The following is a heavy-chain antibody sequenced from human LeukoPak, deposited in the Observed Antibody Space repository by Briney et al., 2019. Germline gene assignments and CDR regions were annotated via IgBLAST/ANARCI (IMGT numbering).Heavy chain of an antibody. CDR2: IYYSGST. CDR3: ARFPASGEMAYYFDY. V-gene: IGHV4-59*01. CDR1: GGSISSYY. Sequence: PSETLSLTCAVYGGSISSYYWSWIRQPPGKGLEWIGYIYYSGSTNYNPSLKSRVTISVDTSKNQFSLKLSSVTAADTAVYYCARFPASGEMAYYFDYWGQGTLVTVSS. J-gene: IGHJ4*02. D-gene: IGHD5-24*01.